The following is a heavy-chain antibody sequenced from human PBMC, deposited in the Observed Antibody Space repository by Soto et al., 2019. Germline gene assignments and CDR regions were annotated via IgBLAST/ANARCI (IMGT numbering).Heavy chain of an antibody. CDR2: ISAYNGNT. J-gene: IGHJ5*02. D-gene: IGHD2-15*01. CDR1: GYTFTSYG. Sequence: QVQLVQSGAEVKKPGASVKVSCKASGYTFTSYGISWVRQAPGQGLEWMGWISAYNGNTNYAQKLQGRVTMTTDTSTSTAYMELRSLRSDDTAVYYCARDESIVVVVAATILHWFDPWGQGTLVTVSS. CDR3: ARDESIVVVVAATILHWFDP. V-gene: IGHV1-18*01.